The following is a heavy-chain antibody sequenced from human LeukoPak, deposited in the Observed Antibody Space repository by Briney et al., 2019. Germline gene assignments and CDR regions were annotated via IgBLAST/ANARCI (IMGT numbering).Heavy chain of an antibody. V-gene: IGHV4-59*12. D-gene: IGHD2-15*01. Sequence: PSETLSLTCTVSGGSISSYYWSWIRQPPGKGLEWIGSIYHSGSTNYNPSLKSRVTISVDTSKNQFSLKLSSVTAADTAVYYCARGYCSGGSCYSYYYYNYMDVWGKGTTVTVSS. J-gene: IGHJ6*03. CDR3: ARGYCSGGSCYSYYYYNYMDV. CDR1: GGSISSYY. CDR2: IYHSGST.